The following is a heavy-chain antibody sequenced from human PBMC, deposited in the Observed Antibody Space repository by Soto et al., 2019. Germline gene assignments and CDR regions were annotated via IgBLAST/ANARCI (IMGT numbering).Heavy chain of an antibody. CDR1: GFTFSSYA. V-gene: IGHV3-30-3*01. Sequence: QVQLVESGGGVVQPGRSLRLACAASGFTFSSYAMHGVRQAPGKGLAWVAVISDAGSDKYYADSVKRRFTIYRDNSKNTQYLQMNSLRAEDTPVYYCARHPNYGDGNDYFDYWGQGTLVTVSS. J-gene: IGHJ4*02. D-gene: IGHD4-17*01. CDR2: ISDAGSDK. CDR3: ARHPNYGDGNDYFDY.